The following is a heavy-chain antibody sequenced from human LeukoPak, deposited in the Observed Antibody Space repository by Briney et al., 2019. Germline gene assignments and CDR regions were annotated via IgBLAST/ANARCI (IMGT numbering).Heavy chain of an antibody. Sequence: PGGSLRLSCAASGFTFSSYSMNWVRQAPGKGLEWVSSISSSSSYIYYADSVKGRFTISRDNAKNSLYLQMNSLRAEDTAVYYCARQSRDGYHYFDYWGQGTLVTVSS. CDR2: ISSSSSYI. CDR3: ARQSRDGYHYFDY. V-gene: IGHV3-21*01. CDR1: GFTFSSYS. D-gene: IGHD5-24*01. J-gene: IGHJ4*02.